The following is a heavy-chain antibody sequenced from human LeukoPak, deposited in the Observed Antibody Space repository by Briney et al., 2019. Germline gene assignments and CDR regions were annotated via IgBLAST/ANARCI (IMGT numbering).Heavy chain of an antibody. V-gene: IGHV3-30-3*01. CDR1: GFTFSSYA. Sequence: GALRLSCAASGFTFSSYAIHRVRQAPGKGLEWVAVISYDGSNKYYADSVKGRFTISRDNSKNTLYLQMNSLRAEDTAVYYCARPSAAYYYYGMDVWGQGTTVTVSS. J-gene: IGHJ6*02. D-gene: IGHD6-25*01. CDR3: ARPSAAYYYYGMDV. CDR2: ISYDGSNK.